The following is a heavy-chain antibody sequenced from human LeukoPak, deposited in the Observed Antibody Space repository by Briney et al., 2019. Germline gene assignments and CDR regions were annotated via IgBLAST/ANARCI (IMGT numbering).Heavy chain of an antibody. Sequence: PSETLSLTCTVSGGSISSGYWSWIRQPPGKGLEWIGYIYYSGSTYYNPSLKSRVTISVDTSKNQFSLKLSSVTAADTAVYYCAREDPGDYYGSGSYFGWGQGTLVTVSS. CDR2: IYYSGST. CDR3: AREDPGDYYGSGSYFG. D-gene: IGHD3-10*01. V-gene: IGHV4-59*06. CDR1: GGSISSGY. J-gene: IGHJ4*02.